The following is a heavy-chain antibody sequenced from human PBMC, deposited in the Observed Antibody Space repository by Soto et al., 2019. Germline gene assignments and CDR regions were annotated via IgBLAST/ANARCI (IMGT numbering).Heavy chain of an antibody. CDR1: GFSFTTYV. D-gene: IGHD1-26*01. CDR3: AKGLLAIVGTTLPRDAFNI. J-gene: IGHJ3*02. Sequence: GGTLRLSCAASGFSFTTYVMHWVRQAPGKGLEWVAVISHDGSYKYYGDAVKGRFTISRDTSKNAVYLEMNSLRPEDTAVYYCAKGLLAIVGTTLPRDAFNIWGQGTMVTVSS. V-gene: IGHV3-30*18. CDR2: ISHDGSYK.